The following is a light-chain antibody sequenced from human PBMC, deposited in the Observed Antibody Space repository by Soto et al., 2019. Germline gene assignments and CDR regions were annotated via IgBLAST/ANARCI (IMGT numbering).Light chain of an antibody. CDR1: SSDVGGYNY. CDR3: RSYTSSSTPYV. V-gene: IGLV2-14*01. Sequence: QSALTQPASVSGSPGQSITISCTGTSSDVGGYNYVSWYQQHPGTAPNLMIYEVSNRPAGVSHRFAGYKAANTASLTISGLPAEDEADYYCRSYTSSSTPYVFGTGTKLTVL. CDR2: EVS. J-gene: IGLJ1*01.